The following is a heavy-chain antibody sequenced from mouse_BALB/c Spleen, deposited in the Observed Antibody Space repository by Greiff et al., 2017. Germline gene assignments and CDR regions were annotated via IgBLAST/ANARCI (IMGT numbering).Heavy chain of an antibody. CDR2: ISSGSSTI. Sequence: DVMLVESGGGLVQPGGSRKLSCAASGFTFSSFGMHWVRQAPEKGLEWVAYISSGSSTIYYADTVKGRFTISRDNPKNTLFLQMTSLRSEDTAMYYCARRGIYDGPWFAYWGQGTLVTVSA. V-gene: IGHV5-17*02. CDR3: ARRGIYDGPWFAY. CDR1: GFTFSSFG. J-gene: IGHJ3*01. D-gene: IGHD2-3*01.